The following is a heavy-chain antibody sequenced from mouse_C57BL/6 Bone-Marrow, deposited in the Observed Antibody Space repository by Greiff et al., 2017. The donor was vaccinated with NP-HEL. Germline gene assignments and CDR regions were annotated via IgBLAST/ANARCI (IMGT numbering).Heavy chain of an antibody. Sequence: VQLQQSGAELVRPGASVKLSCKASGYTFTDYYINWVKQRPGQGLEWIARIYPGSGNTYYNEKFKGKATLTAEKSSSTAYMQLSSLTSEDSAVYFCARGGGQLRLPYWGQGTTLTVSS. J-gene: IGHJ2*01. D-gene: IGHD3-2*02. CDR2: IYPGSGNT. CDR1: GYTFTDYY. V-gene: IGHV1-76*01. CDR3: ARGGGQLRLPY.